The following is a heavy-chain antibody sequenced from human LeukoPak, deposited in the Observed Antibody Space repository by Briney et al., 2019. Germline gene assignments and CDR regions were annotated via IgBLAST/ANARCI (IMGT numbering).Heavy chain of an antibody. CDR1: GGSISSSSYY. V-gene: IGHV4-39*01. J-gene: IGHJ3*02. Sequence: PSETLSLTCTVSGGSISSSSYYWGWIRQPPGKGLEWIGSIYYSGSTYYNPSLKSRVTISVDTSKNQFSLKLSSVTAADTAVYYCARYATDDAFDTWGQGTMVTVSS. CDR3: ARYATDDAFDT. CDR2: IYYSGST. D-gene: IGHD4-17*01.